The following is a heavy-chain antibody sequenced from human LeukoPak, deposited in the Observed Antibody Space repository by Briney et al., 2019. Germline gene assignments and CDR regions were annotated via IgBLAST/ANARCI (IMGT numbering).Heavy chain of an antibody. Sequence: SQTLSLTCAISGDSVSNNGVTWGWITQSPSRGLEWLGRTYYRSKWYIDYAVSVNSRITINPDTSKNQLSLQLNSVTPDDTAVYYCARERGSPTWFHYWGQGTLVTVSS. CDR2: TYYRSKWYI. CDR1: GDSVSNNGVT. CDR3: ARERGSPTWFHY. J-gene: IGHJ4*02. V-gene: IGHV6-1*01. D-gene: IGHD1-26*01.